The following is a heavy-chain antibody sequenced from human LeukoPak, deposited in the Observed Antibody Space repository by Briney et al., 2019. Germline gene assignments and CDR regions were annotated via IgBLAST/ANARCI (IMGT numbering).Heavy chain of an antibody. J-gene: IGHJ6*02. CDR2: INPNSGGT. Sequence: ASVKVSCKASGYTFTGYYMHWVRQAPGQGLEWMGRINPNSGGTNYAQKFQGRVTMTRDTSISTAYMELSRLRSDDTAVYYCARDRSGRYPYGMDVWGQGTTVTVSS. CDR1: GYTFTGYY. V-gene: IGHV1-2*06. D-gene: IGHD6-19*01. CDR3: ARDRSGRYPYGMDV.